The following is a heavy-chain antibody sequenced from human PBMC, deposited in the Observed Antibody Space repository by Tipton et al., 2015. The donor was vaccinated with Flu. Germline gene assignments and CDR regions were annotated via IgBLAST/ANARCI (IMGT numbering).Heavy chain of an antibody. CDR2: IWYDGSNK. CDR3: TRDSSGDIALLMYASAPYGMDV. V-gene: IGHV3-33*01. J-gene: IGHJ6*02. Sequence: SLRLSCAASGFIFSTYGMHWVRQAPGKGLEWVAVIWYDGSNKYYADSVKGRFTISRDNSKNMVYLQMNSLRAEDTAVYYCTRDSSGDIALLMYASAPYGMDVWGQGP. CDR1: GFIFSTYG. D-gene: IGHD2-8*01.